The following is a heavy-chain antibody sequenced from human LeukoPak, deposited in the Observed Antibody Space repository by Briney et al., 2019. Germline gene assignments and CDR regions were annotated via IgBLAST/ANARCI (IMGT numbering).Heavy chain of an antibody. J-gene: IGHJ5*02. CDR2: IYYSGST. CDR3: ATQNIVVVPAAITQWFDP. V-gene: IGHV4-59*11. D-gene: IGHD2-2*01. Sequence: PSETLSLTCTVSGGSISSHYWSWIRQPPGKGLEWIGYIYYSGSTNYNPSLKSRVTISVDTSKNQFSLKLSSVTAADTAVYYCATQNIVVVPAAITQWFDPWGQGTLVTVSS. CDR1: GGSISSHY.